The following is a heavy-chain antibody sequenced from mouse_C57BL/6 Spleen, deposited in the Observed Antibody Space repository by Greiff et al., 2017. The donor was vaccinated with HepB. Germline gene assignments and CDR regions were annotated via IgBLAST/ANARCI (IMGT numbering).Heavy chain of an antibody. J-gene: IGHJ4*01. CDR2: IYPGDGDT. Sequence: VQLQQSGPELVKPGASVKISCKASGYAFSSSWMNWVKQRPGKGLEWIGRIYPGDGDTNYNGKFKGKATLTADKSSSTAYMQLSSLTSADSAVYFCARYGGTGDYYAMDYWGQGTSVTVSS. CDR1: GYAFSSSW. V-gene: IGHV1-82*01. CDR3: ARYGGTGDYYAMDY. D-gene: IGHD2-14*01.